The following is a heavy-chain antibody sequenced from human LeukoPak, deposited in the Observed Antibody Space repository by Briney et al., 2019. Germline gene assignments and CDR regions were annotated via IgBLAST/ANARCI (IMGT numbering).Heavy chain of an antibody. Sequence: ASVKVSCKASGYTFTGYYIHWVRQAPGQGLEWMGWINPHGGGTNYAQKFQGRVTMTRDTSISTAYMELSRLRSDDTAVYYCARATYDIEDPWGQGTLVTVSS. CDR3: ARATYDIEDP. CDR2: INPHGGGT. CDR1: GYTFTGYY. D-gene: IGHD3-9*01. V-gene: IGHV1-2*02. J-gene: IGHJ5*02.